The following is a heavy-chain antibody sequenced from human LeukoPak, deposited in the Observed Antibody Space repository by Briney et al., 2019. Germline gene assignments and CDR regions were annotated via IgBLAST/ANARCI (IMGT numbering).Heavy chain of an antibody. CDR3: ARLEVDTRDSGSSGLFDP. Sequence: PSETLSLTCTVSGYFITSGHYWGWTRQPPGKGLEWIGSIYEGETTYYNPSLKTRLTISLDTSKNQFSLKLSSVTAADTAVYYCARLEVDTRDSGSSGLFDPWGQGTLVTVSS. J-gene: IGHJ5*02. CDR2: IYEGETT. D-gene: IGHD6-25*01. V-gene: IGHV4-38-2*02. CDR1: GYFITSGHY.